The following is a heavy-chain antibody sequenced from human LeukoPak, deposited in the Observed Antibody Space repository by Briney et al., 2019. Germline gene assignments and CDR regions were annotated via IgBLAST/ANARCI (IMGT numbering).Heavy chain of an antibody. CDR1: GFTFSSYW. D-gene: IGHD3-10*01. Sequence: GGSLRLSCAASGFTFSSYWMSWVRQAPGKGLEWVANIKQDGSEKYYVDSVKGRFTISRDNAKNSLYLQMNSLRAEDTAVYYCARVQGEGSGSYFWLGKGARSDAFDIWGQGTMVTVSS. V-gene: IGHV3-7*01. J-gene: IGHJ3*02. CDR2: IKQDGSEK. CDR3: ARVQGEGSGSYFWLGKGARSDAFDI.